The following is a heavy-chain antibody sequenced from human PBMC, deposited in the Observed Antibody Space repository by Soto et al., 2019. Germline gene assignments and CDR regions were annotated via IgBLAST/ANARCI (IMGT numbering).Heavy chain of an antibody. CDR2: ISAYNGNT. J-gene: IGHJ3*02. V-gene: IGHV1-18*01. Sequence: ASVKVSCKASGYTLTSYGISWVRQAPGQGLEWMGWISAYNGNTNYAQKLQGRVTMTTDTSTSTAYMELRSLRSDDTAVYYCVLNYYDSSGYYSAPDAFDIWGQGTMVTVSS. D-gene: IGHD3-22*01. CDR3: VLNYYDSSGYYSAPDAFDI. CDR1: GYTLTSYG.